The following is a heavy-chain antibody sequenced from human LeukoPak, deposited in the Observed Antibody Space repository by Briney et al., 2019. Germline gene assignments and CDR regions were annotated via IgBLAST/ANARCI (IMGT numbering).Heavy chain of an antibody. J-gene: IGHJ5*02. D-gene: IGHD3-22*01. Sequence: ASVKVSCKASGYTFTSYYMHWVRQAPGQGLEWMGIINPSGGSTSYAQKFQGRVTMTRDTSTSTVYMELSSLRSEDTAVCYCARDRNYYDSSGSPNNWFDPWGQGTLVTVSS. CDR2: INPSGGST. CDR3: ARDRNYYDSSGSPNNWFDP. V-gene: IGHV1-46*01. CDR1: GYTFTSYY.